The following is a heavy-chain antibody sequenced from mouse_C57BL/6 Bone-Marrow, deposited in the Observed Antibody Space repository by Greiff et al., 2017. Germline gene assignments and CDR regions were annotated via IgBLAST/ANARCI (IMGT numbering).Heavy chain of an antibody. CDR3: ARNWLLRDY. D-gene: IGHD2-3*01. CDR1: GFSLTSSG. CDR2: IWSGGST. J-gene: IGHJ2*01. V-gene: IGHV2-2*01. Sequence: VMLVESGPGLVQPSQSLSITCTVSGFSLTSSGVHLVRLSPGTGLEWPGVIWSGGSTDYNAAFISRRSISKDNSKSQVFFKMNSLQAYDTAIYYCARNWLLRDYWGQGTTLTVSS.